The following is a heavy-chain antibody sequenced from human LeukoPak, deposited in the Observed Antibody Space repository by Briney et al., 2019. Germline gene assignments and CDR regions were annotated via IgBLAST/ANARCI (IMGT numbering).Heavy chain of an antibody. Sequence: ASVKVSCKASGGTFSSYAINWVRQVPGQGLEWMGRIIPIFGIANYAQKFQGRVTITADKSTSTAYMELSSLRSEDTAVYYCARGMTTVTTWWFDPWGQGTLVTVSS. D-gene: IGHD4-17*01. CDR2: IIPIFGIA. V-gene: IGHV1-69*04. J-gene: IGHJ5*02. CDR1: GGTFSSYA. CDR3: ARGMTTVTTWWFDP.